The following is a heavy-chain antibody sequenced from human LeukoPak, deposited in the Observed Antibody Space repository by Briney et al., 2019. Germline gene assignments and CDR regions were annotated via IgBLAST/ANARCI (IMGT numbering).Heavy chain of an antibody. V-gene: IGHV1-2*02. Sequence: LEASVKVSCKASGYTFTGYYMHWVRQAPGQGLEWMGWINPNSGGTNYAQKFQGRVTMTRDTSISTAYMELSRLRSDDTAVYYCTSWNYDILTGYQSLMDVWGQGTTVTVSS. CDR2: INPNSGGT. D-gene: IGHD3-9*01. CDR3: TSWNYDILTGYQSLMDV. CDR1: GYTFTGYY. J-gene: IGHJ6*02.